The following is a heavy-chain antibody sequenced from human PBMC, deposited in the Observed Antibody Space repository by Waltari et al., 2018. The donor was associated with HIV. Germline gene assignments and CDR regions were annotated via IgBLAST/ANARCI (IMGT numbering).Heavy chain of an antibody. CDR3: ASLYNYVWGSPPPFDY. Sequence: EVQLVESGGGLVQPGGSLMLSCAASGVTFSSYCMPWGRQAPGKGLVWVSRINSDGSSTNYADSVKGRFTISRDNAKNTVYLQMNSLRAEDTALYYCASLYNYVWGSPPPFDYWGQGTLVTVSS. D-gene: IGHD3-16*01. CDR2: INSDGSST. V-gene: IGHV3-74*01. CDR1: GVTFSSYC. J-gene: IGHJ4*02.